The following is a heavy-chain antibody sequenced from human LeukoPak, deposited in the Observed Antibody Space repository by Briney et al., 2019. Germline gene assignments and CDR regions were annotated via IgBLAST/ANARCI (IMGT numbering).Heavy chain of an antibody. CDR1: GYTFTNYA. CDR3: ARDYYGSGSYLLIYYYGMDV. D-gene: IGHD3-10*01. Sequence: ASVKVSCKASGYTFTNYAINWVRQAPGQGLEWMGWISPYNGDTNYAQKLQGRVTMTTDTSTSTAYMELRSLRSDDTAVYYCARDYYGSGSYLLIYYYGMDVWGKGPTVTVSS. CDR2: ISPYNGDT. V-gene: IGHV1-18*01. J-gene: IGHJ6*04.